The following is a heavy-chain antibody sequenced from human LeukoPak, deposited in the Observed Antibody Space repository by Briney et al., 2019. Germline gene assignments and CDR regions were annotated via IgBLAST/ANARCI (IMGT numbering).Heavy chain of an antibody. D-gene: IGHD3-3*01. CDR2: ICTYTSNA. Sequence: GASVKVSCKASGYTFTTYGLSWVRRAPGQGLEWMALICTYTSNAKYSQKLQHRVTMTTGTSTRKGYMELRGLTSDYTAVYYCARVDRVAEIDFWGQGTLVIVSA. CDR1: GYTFTTYG. V-gene: IGHV1-18*01. CDR3: ARVDRVAEIDF. J-gene: IGHJ4*02.